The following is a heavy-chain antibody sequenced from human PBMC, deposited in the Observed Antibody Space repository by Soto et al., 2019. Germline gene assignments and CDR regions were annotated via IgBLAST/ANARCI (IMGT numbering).Heavy chain of an antibody. Sequence: QVQLVQSGAEVKKPGASVKVSCKASGYTFTGYYMHWVRQAPGQGLEWMGWINPNSGGTNYAQKFQGWVTMTRDTSISTAYMALSRLRSDETAVYYCARGSGLLWFGESKGFDYWGQGTLVTVSS. CDR2: INPNSGGT. V-gene: IGHV1-2*04. D-gene: IGHD3-10*01. CDR1: GYTFTGYY. CDR3: ARGSGLLWFGESKGFDY. J-gene: IGHJ4*02.